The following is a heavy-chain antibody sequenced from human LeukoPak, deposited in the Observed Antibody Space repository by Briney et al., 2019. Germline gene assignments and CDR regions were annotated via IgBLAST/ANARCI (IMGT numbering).Heavy chain of an antibody. CDR3: ARGGEMATIDAFDI. J-gene: IGHJ3*02. Sequence: SETLSLTCAVSGGSFSDYYWSWIRQPPGKGLEWIGEIHPSGSTHYNPSLNSRVTILGDTSKNQFSLKLSSVTAADTAVYYCARGGEMATIDAFDIWGQGTMVTVSS. D-gene: IGHD5-24*01. CDR1: GGSFSDYY. V-gene: IGHV4-34*01. CDR2: IHPSGST.